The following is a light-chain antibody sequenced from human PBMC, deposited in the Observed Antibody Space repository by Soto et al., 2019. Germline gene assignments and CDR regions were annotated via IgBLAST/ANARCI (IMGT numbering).Light chain of an antibody. Sequence: EIGMTQSPATLSGSPGERATLSCRASQSVSSSYLAWYQQKPGQAPRLLIYGASTRATGIPARFSGSGSATEFTLTISSLKSEDFAVYYCQQYNNWHTWTFGHGTKVDIK. V-gene: IGKV3-15*01. J-gene: IGKJ1*01. CDR1: QSVSSSY. CDR2: GAS. CDR3: QQYNNWHTWT.